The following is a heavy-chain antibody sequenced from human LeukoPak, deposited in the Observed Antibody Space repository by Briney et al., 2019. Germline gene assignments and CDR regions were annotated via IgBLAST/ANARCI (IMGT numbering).Heavy chain of an antibody. J-gene: IGHJ6*03. CDR2: INPNSGGT. CDR3: ARGCSSSWYGSVGYYYYYYMDV. V-gene: IGHV1-2*02. D-gene: IGHD6-13*01. Sequence: GASVKVSCKASGYTFTGYYMHWVRQAPGQGLEWMGWINPNSGGTNYAQKFQGRVTMTRDTSISTAYMELSRLRSDDTAVYYCARGCSSSWYGSVGYYYYYYMDVWGKGTTVTISS. CDR1: GYTFTGYY.